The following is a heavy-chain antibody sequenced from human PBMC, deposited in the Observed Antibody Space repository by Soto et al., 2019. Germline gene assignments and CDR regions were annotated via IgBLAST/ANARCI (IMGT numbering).Heavy chain of an antibody. V-gene: IGHV3-21*01. CDR3: ARGYHYYDSSGYDKWDAFDI. Sequence: EVQLVESGGGLVKPGGSLRLSCAASGFTFSSYSMNWVRQAPGKGLEWVSSISSSSSYIYYAASVKGRFTISRDNAKNSLYLQINSLRAEDTAVYYCARGYHYYDSSGYDKWDAFDIWGQGTMVTVSS. J-gene: IGHJ3*02. CDR2: ISSSSSYI. CDR1: GFTFSSYS. D-gene: IGHD3-22*01.